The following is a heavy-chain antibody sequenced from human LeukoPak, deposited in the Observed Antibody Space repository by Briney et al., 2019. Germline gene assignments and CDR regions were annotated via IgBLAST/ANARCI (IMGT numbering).Heavy chain of an antibody. V-gene: IGHV3-33*06. Sequence: GGSLRLSCAASGFTFSSYTMHWVRQAPGKGLEWVAVIWYDGSKKYYADSVKGRFTISRDNSQNTLDLQMNSLRAEETAVYYCAKGGDGSLTYWGQGTLVTVSS. J-gene: IGHJ4*02. CDR1: GFTFSSYT. CDR2: IWYDGSKK. D-gene: IGHD2-21*02. CDR3: AKGGDGSLTY.